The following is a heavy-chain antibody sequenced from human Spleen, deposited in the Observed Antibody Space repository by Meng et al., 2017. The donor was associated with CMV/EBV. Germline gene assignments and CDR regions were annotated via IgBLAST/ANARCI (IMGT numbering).Heavy chain of an antibody. CDR2: ISYDGSNK. V-gene: IGHV3-30-3*01. Sequence: GESLKISCAASGFPFSRDWMSWVRQAPGKGLEWVAVISYDGSNKYYADSVKGRFTISRDNSKNTLYLQMNSLRADDTAVYFCARGGYYGSVSYSDLLGYYFDYWGQGMLVTVSS. D-gene: IGHD3-10*01. CDR3: ARGGYYGSVSYSDLLGYYFDY. J-gene: IGHJ4*02. CDR1: GFPFSRDW.